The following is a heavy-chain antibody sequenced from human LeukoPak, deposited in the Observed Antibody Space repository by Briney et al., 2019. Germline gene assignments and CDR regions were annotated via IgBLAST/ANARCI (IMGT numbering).Heavy chain of an antibody. Sequence: GASVKVSCKASGYAFTSYGISWVRQAPGQGLEWMGWISAYNGNTNYAQKLQGRVTMTTDTSTSTAYMELRSLRSDVTAVYYCARANIVVVPAAPHYYYYYMDVWGKGTTVTVSS. V-gene: IGHV1-18*01. J-gene: IGHJ6*03. CDR1: GYAFTSYG. CDR2: ISAYNGNT. D-gene: IGHD2-2*01. CDR3: ARANIVVVPAAPHYYYYYMDV.